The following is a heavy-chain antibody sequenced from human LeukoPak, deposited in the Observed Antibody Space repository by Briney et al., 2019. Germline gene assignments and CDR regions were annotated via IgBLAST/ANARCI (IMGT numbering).Heavy chain of an antibody. CDR3: ARVDCSSTSCYEFDY. D-gene: IGHD2-2*01. J-gene: IGHJ4*02. CDR1: GFTFSDYY. Sequence: NPGGSLRLSCAASGFTFSDYYMSWIRQAPGKGLEWVSYIRSSGSTIYYADSVKGRFTISRDNAKNSLYLQMNSLRAEDTAVYYCARVDCSSTSCYEFDYWDQGTLVTVSS. CDR2: IRSSGSTI. V-gene: IGHV3-11*04.